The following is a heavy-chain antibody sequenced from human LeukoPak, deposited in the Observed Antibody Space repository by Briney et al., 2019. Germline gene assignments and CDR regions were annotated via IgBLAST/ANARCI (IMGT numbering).Heavy chain of an antibody. Sequence: PGGSLRLSCAASDFSFSHYTMNWVRQAPGKGLEWVSYISSSGSTIYYADSVKGRFTISRDNAKNSLYLQMNSLRAEDTAVYYCARDYSYGYGNWFDPWGQETLVTVSS. V-gene: IGHV3-48*04. CDR3: ARDYSYGYGNWFDP. D-gene: IGHD5-18*01. J-gene: IGHJ5*02. CDR1: DFSFSHYT. CDR2: ISSSGSTI.